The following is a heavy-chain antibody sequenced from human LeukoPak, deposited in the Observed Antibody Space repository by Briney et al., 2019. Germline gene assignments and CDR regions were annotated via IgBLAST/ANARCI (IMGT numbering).Heavy chain of an antibody. D-gene: IGHD4-23*01. V-gene: IGHV4-39*01. Sequence: AWIRQPPGKGLEWIGSIYYSGSTYYNPSLKSRVTVSVDTSKNQFSLKLSSVTAADTAVYYCARLGMTTVAADYWGQGTLVTVSS. CDR3: ARLGMTTVAADY. J-gene: IGHJ4*02. CDR2: IYYSGST.